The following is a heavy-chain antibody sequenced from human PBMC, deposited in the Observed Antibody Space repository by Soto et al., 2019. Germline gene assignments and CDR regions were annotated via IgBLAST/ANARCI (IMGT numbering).Heavy chain of an antibody. D-gene: IGHD3-16*01. Sequence: SETLSLTCTVSGGSISSYYWSWIRQPPGKGLEWIGYIYYSGSTNYNPSLKSRVTISVDTSKNQFSLKLSSVTAADTAVYYCACGGRPYYHYYMDVWGQGPTVTVSS. CDR2: IYYSGST. CDR1: GGSISSYY. V-gene: IGHV4-59*01. J-gene: IGHJ6*03. CDR3: ACGGRPYYHYYMDV.